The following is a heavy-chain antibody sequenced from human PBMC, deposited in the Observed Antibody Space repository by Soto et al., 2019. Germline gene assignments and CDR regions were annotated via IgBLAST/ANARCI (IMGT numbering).Heavy chain of an antibody. D-gene: IGHD3-16*02. CDR1: GGTFSSYA. CDR3: AGPVGYDYVWGSYRYSS. Sequence: ASVKVSCKASGGTFSSYAISWVRQAPGQGLEWMGGIIPIFGTANYAQKFQGRVTITADESTSTAYMELSSLRSEDTAVYYCAGPVGYDYVWGSYRYSSWGQGTLVTVSS. CDR2: IIPIFGTA. J-gene: IGHJ4*02. V-gene: IGHV1-69*13.